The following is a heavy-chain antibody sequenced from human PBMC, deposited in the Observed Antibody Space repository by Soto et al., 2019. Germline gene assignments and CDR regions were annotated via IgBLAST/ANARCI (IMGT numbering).Heavy chain of an antibody. D-gene: IGHD3-22*01. CDR1: QLAFSNYA. V-gene: IGHV3-30*19. Sequence: GGSLRLSCVAPQLAFSNYAMHWVRQAPGKGLEWVAFISYDGRNTFLADSVKGRFTISRDNSKNTLYLQMNSLRPEDTALYFCACDSSGYYSATDYWGQGTLVTVSS. CDR3: ACDSSGYYSATDY. CDR2: ISYDGRNT. J-gene: IGHJ4*02.